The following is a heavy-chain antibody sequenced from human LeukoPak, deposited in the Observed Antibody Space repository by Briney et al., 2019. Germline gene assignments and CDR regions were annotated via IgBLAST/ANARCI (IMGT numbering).Heavy chain of an antibody. Sequence: PGGSLRLSCAASGFNFDEYVMHWVRQAPGKGLEWVTFIRYDGSDKYYANSVKGRFSISRDNSKKQLYLQMNSLKSEDTAVYYCANLDDYWGQGTLVTVSS. D-gene: IGHD1-1*01. CDR2: IRYDGSDK. J-gene: IGHJ4*02. V-gene: IGHV3-30*02. CDR3: ANLDDY. CDR1: GFNFDEYV.